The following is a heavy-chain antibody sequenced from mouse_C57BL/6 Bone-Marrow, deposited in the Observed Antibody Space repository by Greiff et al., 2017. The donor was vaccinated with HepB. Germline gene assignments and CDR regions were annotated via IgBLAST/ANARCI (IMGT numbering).Heavy chain of an antibody. CDR2: IHPNSGRT. CDR3: SIYYDLYYYAMDY. D-gene: IGHD2-4*01. J-gene: IGHJ4*01. V-gene: IGHV1-64*01. CDR1: GYTFTSYW. Sequence: VQLQQPGAELVKPGASVKLSCKASGYTFTSYWMHWVKQRPGQGLEWIGMIHPNSGRTNYNEKFKSKATLTVDKSSSTAYMQLSSLTSEDSAVYYCSIYYDLYYYAMDYWGQGTSVTVSS.